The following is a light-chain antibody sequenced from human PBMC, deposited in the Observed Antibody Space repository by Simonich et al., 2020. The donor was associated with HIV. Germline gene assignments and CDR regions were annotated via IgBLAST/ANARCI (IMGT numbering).Light chain of an antibody. CDR1: QSLGIW. CDR3: QQYNTYSLT. V-gene: IGKV1-5*03. Sequence: DIQMTQSPSTLSASVGDRVTITCRASQSLGIWLAWYQQKPGKAPNLLIYQASTLQSGVPSRFSGSGSRTQFTLTLSSLQPDDFATYYCQQYNTYSLTFGGGTKVEIE. J-gene: IGKJ4*01. CDR2: QAS.